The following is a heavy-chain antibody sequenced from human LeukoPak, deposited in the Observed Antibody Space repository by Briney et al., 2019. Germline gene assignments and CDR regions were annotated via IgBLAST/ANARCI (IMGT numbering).Heavy chain of an antibody. D-gene: IGHD4-17*01. V-gene: IGHV3-66*01. CDR1: GFTVSSNY. CDR3: ARDRRARTTAYYLDY. J-gene: IGHJ4*02. CDR2: IYSGGST. Sequence: PGGSLRLSCAASGFTVSSNYMSWVRQAPGKGLEWVSVIYSGGSTYYADSVKGRFTISRDNSKNTLYLQMNSLRAEDTAVYYCARDRRARTTAYYLDYLGQGTLVTVSS.